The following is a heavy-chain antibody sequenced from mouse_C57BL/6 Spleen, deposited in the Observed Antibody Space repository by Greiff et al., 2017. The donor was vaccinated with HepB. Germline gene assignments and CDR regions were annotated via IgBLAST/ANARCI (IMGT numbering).Heavy chain of an antibody. CDR3: ARQDYGSSQAWFAY. CDR1: GFTFSSYA. CDR2: ISDGGSYT. D-gene: IGHD1-1*01. V-gene: IGHV5-4*03. J-gene: IGHJ3*01. Sequence: DVMLVESGGGLVKPGGSLKLSCAASGFTFSSYAMSWVRQTPEKRLEWVATISDGGSYTYYPDNVKGRFTISRDNAKNNLYLQMSHLKSEDTAMYYCARQDYGSSQAWFAYWGQGTLVTVSA.